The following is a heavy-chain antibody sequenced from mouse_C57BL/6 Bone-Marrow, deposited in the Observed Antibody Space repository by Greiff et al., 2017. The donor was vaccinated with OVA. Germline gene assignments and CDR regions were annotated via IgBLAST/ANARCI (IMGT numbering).Heavy chain of an antibody. V-gene: IGHV5-6*02. Sequence: DVKLVESGGDLVKPGGSLKLSCAASGFTFSSYGMSWVRQTPDKRLEWVATISSGGSYTYYPDSVKGRFTISRDNAKNTLYLQMSSLKSEDTAMYYCARQTLFPYFDYWGQGTTLTVSS. CDR3: ARQTLFPYFDY. J-gene: IGHJ2*01. CDR1: GFTFSSYG. CDR2: ISSGGSYT.